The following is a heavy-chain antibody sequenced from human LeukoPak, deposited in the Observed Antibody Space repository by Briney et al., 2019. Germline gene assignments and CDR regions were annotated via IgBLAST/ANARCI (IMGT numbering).Heavy chain of an antibody. V-gene: IGHV1-69*13. Sequence: GASVKVSCKASGGTFSSYAISWVRQAPGQGLEWMGGIIPIFGTANYAQKFQGRVTITADESTSTAYMELSSLRSEDTAVYYCARNPGWGVIIRHFDYWGQGTLVTVSS. D-gene: IGHD3-10*01. CDR2: IIPIFGTA. CDR1: GGTFSSYA. J-gene: IGHJ4*02. CDR3: ARNPGWGVIIRHFDY.